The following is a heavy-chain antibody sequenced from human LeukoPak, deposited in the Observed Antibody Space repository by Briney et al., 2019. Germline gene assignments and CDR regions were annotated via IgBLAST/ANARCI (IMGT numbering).Heavy chain of an antibody. CDR1: GFTFSSYA. J-gene: IGHJ4*02. V-gene: IGHV3-23*01. Sequence: GGSLRLSCAASGFTFSSYAMSWVRQAPGKGLEWVSAISGSGGSTYYADSVEGRFTISRDNSKNTLYLQVNSLRAEDTAVYYCAKVGRIVVVPAASHFDYWGQGTLVTVSS. D-gene: IGHD2-2*01. CDR2: ISGSGGST. CDR3: AKVGRIVVVPAASHFDY.